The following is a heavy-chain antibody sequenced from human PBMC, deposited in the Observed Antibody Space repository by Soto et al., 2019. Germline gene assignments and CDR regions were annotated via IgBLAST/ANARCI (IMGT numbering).Heavy chain of an antibody. CDR2: FDPEDGET. J-gene: IGHJ5*02. D-gene: IGHD2-8*02. CDR1: GYTLTEYS. Sequence: ASPKVFCKVSGYTLTEYSMHWVRQPPGKGLEWMGGFDPEDGETKYAQKFQGRVTMTEDTSTDTAYMELSSLRSEDTAVYYCVTGAGGLSSPFHSYFGPWGRGNRVTVTS. CDR3: VTGAGGLSSPFHSYFGP. V-gene: IGHV1-24*01.